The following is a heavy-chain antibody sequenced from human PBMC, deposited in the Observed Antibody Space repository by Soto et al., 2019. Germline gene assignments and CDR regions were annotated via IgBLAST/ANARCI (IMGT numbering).Heavy chain of an antibody. D-gene: IGHD3-22*01. J-gene: IGHJ4*02. CDR2: ISGSGGST. CDR1: GFNFSSYA. V-gene: IGHV3-23*01. CDR3: AKDSLDTMIVVVIHDSHFDY. Sequence: GGSLRLSCAASGFNFSSYAMSWVRQAPGKGLEWVSAISGSGGSTYYADSVKGRFTISRDNSKNTLYLQMNSLRAEDTAVYYCAKDSLDTMIVVVIHDSHFDYWGQGTLVTVSS.